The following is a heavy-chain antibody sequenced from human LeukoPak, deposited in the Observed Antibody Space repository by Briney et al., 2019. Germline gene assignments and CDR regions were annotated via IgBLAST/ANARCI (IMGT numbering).Heavy chain of an antibody. CDR3: ARLSEWLRLSFDS. CDR1: GGSISSSNYY. D-gene: IGHD5-12*01. Sequence: SETLSLTCTVSGGSISSSNYYWGWIRQPPGKGLEWIGNIYHSGNTYYNPSLKSRVTISVDTSKNQFSLKLTSVTAADTAVYYCARLSEWLRLSFDSWAREPWSPSPQ. CDR2: IYHSGNT. V-gene: IGHV4-39*07. J-gene: IGHJ4*02.